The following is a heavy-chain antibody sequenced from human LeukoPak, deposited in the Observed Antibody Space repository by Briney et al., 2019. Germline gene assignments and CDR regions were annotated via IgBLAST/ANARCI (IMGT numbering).Heavy chain of an antibody. CDR2: IKQDGSEK. CDR3: ARDGACSGGSCYSPYFDY. CDR1: GFTFSSYW. Sequence: GGSLRLSCAASGFTFSSYWMSWVRQAPGKGLEWVANIKQDGSEKYYVDSVKGRFTISRDNAKYSLYLQMNSLRAEDTAVYYCARDGACSGGSCYSPYFDYWGQGTLVTVSS. J-gene: IGHJ4*02. D-gene: IGHD2-15*01. V-gene: IGHV3-7*03.